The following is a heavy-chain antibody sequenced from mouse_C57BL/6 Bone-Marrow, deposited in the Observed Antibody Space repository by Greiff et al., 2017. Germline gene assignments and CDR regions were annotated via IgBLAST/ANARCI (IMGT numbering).Heavy chain of an antibody. Sequence: QVQLQQPGAELVRPGTSVKLSCKASGYTFTSYWMHWVKQRPGQGLEWIGVIDPSDSYTNYNQKFKGKATLTVDTSSSTAYMQLSSLTSEDSAVYYCARGYSWGQGTTLTVSS. J-gene: IGHJ2*01. CDR2: IDPSDSYT. CDR3: ARGYS. V-gene: IGHV1-59*01. CDR1: GYTFTSYW.